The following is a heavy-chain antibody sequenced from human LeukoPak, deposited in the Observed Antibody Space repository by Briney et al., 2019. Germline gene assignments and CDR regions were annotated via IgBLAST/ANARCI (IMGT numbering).Heavy chain of an antibody. Sequence: PGGSLRLPCAASGFTFSSYAMSWVRQAPGKGLEWVSVISGSGGSTYYADSVKGRFTISRDNSKNTLYLQMSSLRAEDTAVYYCAKDPGFGESFFDYWGQGTLVTVSS. J-gene: IGHJ4*02. V-gene: IGHV3-23*01. CDR2: ISGSGGST. CDR3: AKDPGFGESFFDY. D-gene: IGHD3-10*01. CDR1: GFTFSSYA.